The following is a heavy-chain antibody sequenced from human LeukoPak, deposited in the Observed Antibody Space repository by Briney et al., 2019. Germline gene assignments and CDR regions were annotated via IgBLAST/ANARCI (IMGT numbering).Heavy chain of an antibody. Sequence: PGGSLRLSCAAPGFTVSNYDLHWVRQGTGKGLEWVSGISTAGDPYYPGSAKGGFTISRENAKKSLYLQMNSLRAGDTAVYYCARGIRAGVWAFDIWGQGTMVTVAS. V-gene: IGHV3-13*04. CDR2: ISTAGDP. D-gene: IGHD3-10*01. CDR1: GFTVSNYD. CDR3: ARGIRAGVWAFDI. J-gene: IGHJ3*02.